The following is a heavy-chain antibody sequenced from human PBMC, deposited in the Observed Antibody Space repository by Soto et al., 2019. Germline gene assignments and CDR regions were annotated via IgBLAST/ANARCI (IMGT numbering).Heavy chain of an antibody. CDR3: ARLRGSCYPGGWFDP. CDR2: INHSGST. V-gene: IGHV4-34*01. Sequence: SETLSPTCAVYGGSFSGYYWSWIRQPPGKGLEWIGEINHSGSTNYNPSLKSRVTISVDTSKNQFSLKLSSVTAADTAVYYCARLRGSCYPGGWFDPWGQGTLVTVSS. J-gene: IGHJ5*02. D-gene: IGHD2-15*01. CDR1: GGSFSGYY.